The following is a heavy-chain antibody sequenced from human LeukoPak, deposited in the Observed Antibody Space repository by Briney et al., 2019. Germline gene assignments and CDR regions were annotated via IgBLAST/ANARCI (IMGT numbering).Heavy chain of an antibody. CDR3: ARRAVSLGVRAQYYFDQ. CDR1: GSSFTNYW. Sequence: GASLKISCKGSGSSFTNYWIGWARQMPGKGLEWMGIIYPGDSDTRYSPSFQGQVTISADKSISTAYLVWSSLKASDTAIYYCARRAVSLGVRAQYYFDQWGQGILVTVSS. V-gene: IGHV5-51*01. CDR2: IYPGDSDT. J-gene: IGHJ4*02. D-gene: IGHD3-10*01.